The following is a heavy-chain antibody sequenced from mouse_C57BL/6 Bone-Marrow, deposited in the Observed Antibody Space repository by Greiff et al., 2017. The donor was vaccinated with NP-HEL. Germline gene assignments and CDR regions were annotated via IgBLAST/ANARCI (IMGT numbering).Heavy chain of an antibody. CDR3: ARTTPYAWFAY. CDR1: GYSITSGYY. V-gene: IGHV3-6*01. Sequence: EVKLVESGPGLVKPSQSLSLTCSVTGYSITSGYYWNWIRQFPGNKLEWMGYISYDGSNNYNPSLKNRISITRDTSKNQFFLKLNSVTTEDTATYYCARTTPYAWFAYWGQGTLVTVSA. CDR2: ISYDGSN. J-gene: IGHJ3*01.